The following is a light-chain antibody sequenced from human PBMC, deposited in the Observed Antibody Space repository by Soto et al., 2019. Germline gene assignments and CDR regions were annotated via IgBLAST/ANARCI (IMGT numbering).Light chain of an antibody. CDR3: HQRSNWPET. CDR1: QSVTNS. CDR2: AAS. V-gene: IGKV3-11*01. J-gene: IGKJ1*01. Sequence: EIVLTQSPATLSLSPGERATLSCRASQSVTNSLAWYQQKPGQAPRLLIYAASNRATGIPARFSGSRSGTDFTLTISSLEPEDFAIYYCHQRSNWPETFGQGTKVEIK.